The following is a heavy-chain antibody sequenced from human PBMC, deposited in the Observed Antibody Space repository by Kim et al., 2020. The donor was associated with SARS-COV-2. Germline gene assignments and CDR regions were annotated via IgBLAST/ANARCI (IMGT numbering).Heavy chain of an antibody. D-gene: IGHD6-13*01. J-gene: IGHJ4*02. CDR3: AISGTGAAAGIDY. Sequence: YEQKFQGRVTMTRDTSTSTVYMELSSLRSEDTAVYYCAISGTGAAAGIDYWGQGTLVTVSS. V-gene: IGHV1-46*01.